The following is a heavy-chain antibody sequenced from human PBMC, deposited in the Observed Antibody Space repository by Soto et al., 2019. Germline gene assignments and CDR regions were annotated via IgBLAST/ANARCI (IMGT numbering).Heavy chain of an antibody. Sequence: PGESLKISWKGSGYSFTGYWIGWVRQMPGKGLEWMGIIYPGDSDTRYSPSFQGQVTISADKSISTAYLQWSSLKASDTAMYYCARQFNRGGSCSSASCYDYYYGMDVWGQGTTVTVSS. V-gene: IGHV5-51*01. CDR2: IYPGDSDT. D-gene: IGHD2-15*01. CDR1: GYSFTGYW. CDR3: ARQFNRGGSCSSASCYDYYYGMDV. J-gene: IGHJ6*02.